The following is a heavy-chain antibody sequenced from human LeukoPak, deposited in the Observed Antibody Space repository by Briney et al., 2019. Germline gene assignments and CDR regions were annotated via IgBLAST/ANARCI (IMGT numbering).Heavy chain of an antibody. CDR2: FDPEDGET. CDR3: AASTVTRYYFDY. D-gene: IGHD4-17*01. V-gene: IGHV1-24*01. Sequence: GASVKVSCKVSGYTLTELSMHWVRQAPGKGLEWMGGFDPEDGETSYAQKFQGRVTMTEDTSTDTAYMELSSLRSEDTAVYYCAASTVTRYYFDYWGQGTLVTVSS. CDR1: GYTLTELS. J-gene: IGHJ4*02.